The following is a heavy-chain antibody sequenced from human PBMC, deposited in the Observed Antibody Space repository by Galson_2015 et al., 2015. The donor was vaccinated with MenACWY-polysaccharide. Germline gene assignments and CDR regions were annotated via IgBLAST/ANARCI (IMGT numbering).Heavy chain of an antibody. CDR3: ARARLRTTTVVTPDYFLDS. Sequence: SVKVSCKASGDTFSSSGVTWVRQAPGQGLEWVGRIIPILDAADSAQRFQGRLTITADKPTSTAYMELSGLRSDDTAVYYCARARLRTTTVVTPDYFLDSWGQGTLVTVSS. J-gene: IGHJ4*02. CDR2: IIPILDAA. CDR1: GDTFSSSG. D-gene: IGHD2/OR15-2a*01. V-gene: IGHV1-69*04.